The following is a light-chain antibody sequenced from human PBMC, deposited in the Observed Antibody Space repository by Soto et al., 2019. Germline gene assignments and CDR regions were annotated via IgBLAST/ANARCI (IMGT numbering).Light chain of an antibody. CDR2: LGS. V-gene: IGKV2-28*01. J-gene: IGKJ1*01. Sequence: DLVMTQSPLSLPVTPGEPASISCRSSESLLHSNGYNYVDWYLQKPGQSPQLLIYLGSNRASGVPARFSGSGSGTDFTLKISRVEAEDVGVYYCLQALQIRTFGQGTKVEIK. CDR3: LQALQIRT. CDR1: ESLLHSNGYNY.